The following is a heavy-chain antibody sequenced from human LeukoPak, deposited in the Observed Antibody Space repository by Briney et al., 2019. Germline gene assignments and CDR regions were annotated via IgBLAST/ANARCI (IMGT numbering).Heavy chain of an antibody. CDR3: ANDMPPDIAVSRSACDI. CDR1: GFTFGNYA. V-gene: IGHV3-9*01. CDR2: ISWNSGSI. Sequence: GGSLRLSCAASGFTFGNYAMNWVRQAPGKGLEWVSGISWNSGSIGYADSVKGRFTISRDNAKNSLYLQMNSLRAEDTALYYLANDMPPDIAVSRSACDIWGQGTMVTVSS. J-gene: IGHJ3*02. D-gene: IGHD6-19*01.